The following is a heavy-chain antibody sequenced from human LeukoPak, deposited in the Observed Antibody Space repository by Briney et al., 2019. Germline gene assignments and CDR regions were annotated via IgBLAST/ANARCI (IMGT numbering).Heavy chain of an antibody. CDR3: ARATRGSSGYYFV. CDR2: IYSGGST. V-gene: IGHV3-66*01. J-gene: IGHJ4*02. CDR1: GFTVSNNY. Sequence: GGSLRLSCAASGFTVSNNYMSWVRQAPGKGLEWVSIIYSGGSTYYADSVKGRLTISRDNSKNTLYLQMNSLRAEDTAVYYCARATRGSSGYYFVWGQGTLVTVSS. D-gene: IGHD3-22*01.